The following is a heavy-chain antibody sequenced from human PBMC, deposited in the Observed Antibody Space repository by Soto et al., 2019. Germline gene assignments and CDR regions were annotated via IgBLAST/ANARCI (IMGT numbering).Heavy chain of an antibody. J-gene: IGHJ6*04. D-gene: IGHD3-9*01. CDR1: GFTLSSYC. CDR3: ARGRNYDILTGYYKGPLGYYGMDV. V-gene: IGHV3-33*01. Sequence: GGALRHSRAASGFTLSSYCMHLGRQAPGKGLGGGAGFWYDGSNKYYADSVKGRFTISRDNSKNTLYLQMNSLRAEDTAVYYCARGRNYDILTGYYKGPLGYYGMDVWGKGTTVTVAS. CDR2: FWYDGSNK.